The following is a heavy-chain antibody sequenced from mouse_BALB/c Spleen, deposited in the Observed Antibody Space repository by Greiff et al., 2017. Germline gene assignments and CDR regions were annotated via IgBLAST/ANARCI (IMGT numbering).Heavy chain of an antibody. D-gene: IGHD1-1*01. CDR1: GFTFSDYY. CDR2: ISDGGSYT. Sequence: EVKLVESGGGLVKPGGSLKLSCAASGFTFSDYYMYWVRQTPEKRLEWVATISDGGSYTYYPDSVKGRFTISRDNAKNNLYLQMSSLKSEDTAMYYCARDGDYYGSSRFAYWGQGTLVTVSA. V-gene: IGHV5-4*02. J-gene: IGHJ3*01. CDR3: ARDGDYYGSSRFAY.